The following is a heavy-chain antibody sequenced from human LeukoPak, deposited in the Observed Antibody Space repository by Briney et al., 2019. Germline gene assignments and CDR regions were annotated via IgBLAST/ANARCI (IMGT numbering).Heavy chain of an antibody. Sequence: SETLSLTCAVYGESFSGYYWSWIRQPPGKGLEWIGYIYYSGSTNYNPSLKSRVTISVDTSKNQFSLKLSSVTAADTAVYYCARVLSGYYTNWYFDLWGRGTLVTVSS. J-gene: IGHJ2*01. CDR1: GESFSGYY. V-gene: IGHV4-59*01. CDR3: ARVLSGYYTNWYFDL. CDR2: IYYSGST. D-gene: IGHD3-3*01.